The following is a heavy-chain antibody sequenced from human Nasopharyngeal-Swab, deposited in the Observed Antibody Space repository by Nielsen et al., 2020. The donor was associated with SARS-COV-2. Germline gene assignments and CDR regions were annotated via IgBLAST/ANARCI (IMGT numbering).Heavy chain of an antibody. CDR1: GFIFDNYW. V-gene: IGHV3-23*01. CDR3: AKDGGGWLTSGWYYFDF. Sequence: GESLKISCVASGFIFDNYWMSWVRQAPGRGLEWVSSISGSGAHTYYADSVKGRFTISRDNSKNTVFLQMNSLRAEDTALFFCAKDGGGWLTSGWYYFDFWGQGSQVTVSS. D-gene: IGHD6-19*01. CDR2: ISGSGAHT. J-gene: IGHJ4*02.